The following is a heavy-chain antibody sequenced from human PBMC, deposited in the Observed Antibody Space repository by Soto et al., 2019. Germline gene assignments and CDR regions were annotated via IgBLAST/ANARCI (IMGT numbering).Heavy chain of an antibody. V-gene: IGHV6-1*01. CDR1: GDSVSSNSAA. D-gene: IGHD3-3*01. J-gene: IGHJ5*02. CDR3: ERDLARGLRFLEWLPNWFDP. Sequence: PSQTLSLTCAISGDSVSSNSAAWNWIRQSPSRGLEWLGRTYYRSKWYNDYAVSVKSRITINPDTSKNQFSLQLNSVTPEDTAVYYCERDLARGLRFLEWLPNWFDPWGQGXLVTVYS. CDR2: TYYRSKWYN.